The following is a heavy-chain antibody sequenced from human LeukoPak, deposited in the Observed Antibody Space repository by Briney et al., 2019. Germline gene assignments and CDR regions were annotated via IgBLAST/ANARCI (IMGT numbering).Heavy chain of an antibody. J-gene: IGHJ6*03. V-gene: IGHV4-34*01. Sequence: SETLSLTCAVYGGSFSSYYWSWIRQPPGKGLEWIGEINHSGSTNYNPSLKSRVTISVDTSKNQFSLKLSSVTAADTAVYYCARGYFWSYYYMDVWGKGTTVTVSS. D-gene: IGHD3-3*01. CDR3: ARGYFWSYYYMDV. CDR2: INHSGST. CDR1: GGSFSSYY.